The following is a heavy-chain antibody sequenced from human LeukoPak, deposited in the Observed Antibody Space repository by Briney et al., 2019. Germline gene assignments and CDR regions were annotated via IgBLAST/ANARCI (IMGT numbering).Heavy chain of an antibody. D-gene: IGHD4-11*01. V-gene: IGHV3-30-3*01. CDR1: GFTFSSYA. CDR3: ARDHSNSIDY. Sequence: GGSLRLSCAASGFTFSSYAMHWVRQAPGKGLEWVAVISYDGSNKYYADSVKGRFTISRDNAENSLYLQMNSLRAEDTAVYYCARDHSNSIDYWGQGTLVTVSS. CDR2: ISYDGSNK. J-gene: IGHJ4*02.